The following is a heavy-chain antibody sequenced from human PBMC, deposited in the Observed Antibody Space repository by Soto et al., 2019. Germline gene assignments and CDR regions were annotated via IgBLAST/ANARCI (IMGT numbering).Heavy chain of an antibody. J-gene: IGHJ4*02. CDR3: ASDKITGLFDF. Sequence: SETLSLTCAVYGGSFSGYSWTWIRQPPETGLEWKGEINHTGSTNYNPSLKSRVTISVDTSKNQFSLKQTTVTAADTAVYYCASDKITGLFDFWGQGTLVTV. V-gene: IGHV4-34*01. CDR1: GGSFSGYS. CDR2: INHTGST. D-gene: IGHD1-1*01.